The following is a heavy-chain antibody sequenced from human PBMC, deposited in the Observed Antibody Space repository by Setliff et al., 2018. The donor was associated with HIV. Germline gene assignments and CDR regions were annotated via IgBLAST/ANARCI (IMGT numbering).Heavy chain of an antibody. CDR1: GDSMTSGSFY. CDR3: ARRGYSYVERVYYYYMDV. Sequence: ASETLSLTCTVSGDSMTSGSFYWSWVRQPAGKGLEWIGQVHSTLSTNYNPSLKSRVTISVDTSKNQISLKLSSVTAADTAMYYCARRGYSYVERVYYYYMDVWGKGTTVTVSS. CDR2: VHSTLST. V-gene: IGHV4-61*09. J-gene: IGHJ6*03. D-gene: IGHD5-18*01.